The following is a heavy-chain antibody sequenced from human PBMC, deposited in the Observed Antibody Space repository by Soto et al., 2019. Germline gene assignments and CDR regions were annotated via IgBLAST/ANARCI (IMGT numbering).Heavy chain of an antibody. CDR1: GGTFSSYA. CDR2: IIPIFGTA. Sequence: GASVKVSCTASGGTFSSYAISWVRQAPGQGLEWMGGIIPIFGTANYAQKFQGRVTITADESTSTAYMELSSLRSEDTAVYYCAREDIVVVPAAIRLLYYYYYGMDVWGQGTTVTVSS. CDR3: AREDIVVVPAAIRLLYYYYYGMDV. V-gene: IGHV1-69*13. J-gene: IGHJ6*02. D-gene: IGHD2-2*02.